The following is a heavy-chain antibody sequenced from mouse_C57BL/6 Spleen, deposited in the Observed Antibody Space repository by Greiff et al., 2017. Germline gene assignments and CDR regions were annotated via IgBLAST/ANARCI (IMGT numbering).Heavy chain of an antibody. CDR2: ISYDGSN. CDR3: ARRLLRDAMDY. V-gene: IGHV3-6*01. CDR1: GCSITSGYY. J-gene: IGHJ4*01. D-gene: IGHD1-1*01. Sequence: EVQVVESGPGLVKPSQSLSLTCSVTGCSITSGYYWNWIRQFPGNKLEWMGYISYDGSNNYNPSLKNRISITRDTSKNQFFLKLNSVTTEDTATYYCARRLLRDAMDYRGQGTSVTVSS.